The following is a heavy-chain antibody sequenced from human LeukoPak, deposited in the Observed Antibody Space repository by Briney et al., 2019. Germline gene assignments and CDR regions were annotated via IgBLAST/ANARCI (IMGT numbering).Heavy chain of an antibody. CDR2: IYSGSST. V-gene: IGHV3-66*01. D-gene: IGHD5-12*01. J-gene: IGHJ4*02. CDR3: AMGAIVATIDY. CDR1: RLTPSSKY. Sequence: GSLRLSCAASRLTPSSKYMSWGRQALGRGGEWVSLIYSGSSTYYADFVKGRFTISRDNSKNTLYLQMTSLRVEDTAVYYCAMGAIVATIDYWGQGTLVTVSS.